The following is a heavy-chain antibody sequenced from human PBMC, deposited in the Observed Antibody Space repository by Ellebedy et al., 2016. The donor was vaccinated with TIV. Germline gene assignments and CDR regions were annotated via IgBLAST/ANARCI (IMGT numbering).Heavy chain of an antibody. CDR2: ISGSGDTP. D-gene: IGHD3/OR15-3a*01. J-gene: IGHJ6*02. CDR3: AKGRNYDFWNAYYTSHYYYDMDV. CDR1: GFTFSTYA. Sequence: GESLKISCAASGFTFSTYAISWVRQAPGKGLEWLSAISGSGDTPYYTDSVKGRFTVSRDNSKNTLYLQMSSLRAEDTAVYYCAKGRNYDFWNAYYTSHYYYDMDVWGQGTTVTVSS. V-gene: IGHV3-23*01.